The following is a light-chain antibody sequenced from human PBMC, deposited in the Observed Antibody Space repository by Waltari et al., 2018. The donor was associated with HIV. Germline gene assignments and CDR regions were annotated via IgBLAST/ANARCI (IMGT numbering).Light chain of an antibody. V-gene: IGLV1-40*01. J-gene: IGLJ2*01. CDR3: QSYDSSLSGLL. CDR1: SSNIRAGFA. Sequence: QSVLTQPPSVSGAPGQRVTISCTGSSSNIRAGFAVHWYQQLPGTAPKLLLYGNTNRPSGVPDRFSGSKSGTSASLAITGLQAEDEADYYCQSYDSSLSGLLFGGGTKLTVL. CDR2: GNT.